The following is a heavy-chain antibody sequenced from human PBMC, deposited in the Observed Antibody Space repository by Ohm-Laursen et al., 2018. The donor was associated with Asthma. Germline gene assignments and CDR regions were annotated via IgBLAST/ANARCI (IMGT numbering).Heavy chain of an antibody. CDR3: AKERSSSWPF. CDR1: GYTFSRYS. CDR2: INDNSDLT. Sequence: SLRLSCAAPGYTFSRYSIHWVRQIPGKGLEWVSQINDNSDLTYYADSVKGRFTISRDNSRNTLFLQMNSLRAEDTAVYYCAKERSSSWPFWGQGTLVTVSS. J-gene: IGHJ4*02. D-gene: IGHD6-13*01. V-gene: IGHV3-23*01.